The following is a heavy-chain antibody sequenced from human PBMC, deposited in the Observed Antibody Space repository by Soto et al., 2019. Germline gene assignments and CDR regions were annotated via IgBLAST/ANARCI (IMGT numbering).Heavy chain of an antibody. CDR2: IYYSGIT. CDR1: GGSISSGDYY. V-gene: IGHV4-30-4*01. CDR3: ARVQWLTSQGSYAFDI. Sequence: LSLTCTVSGGSISSGDYYWSWVRQPPGKGLEWLGYIYYSGITYYNPSLKSRITISIDTSQSQFSLQLSSVTAADTAVYFCARVQWLTSQGSYAFDIWGQGTLVTVSS. D-gene: IGHD6-19*01. J-gene: IGHJ3*02.